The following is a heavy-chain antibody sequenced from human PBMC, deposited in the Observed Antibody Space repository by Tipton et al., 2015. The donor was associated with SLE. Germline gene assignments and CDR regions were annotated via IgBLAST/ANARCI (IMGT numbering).Heavy chain of an antibody. V-gene: IGHV4-39*07. J-gene: IGHJ6*03. Sequence: LRLSCTVSGGSINSSSSYWGWMRQSPGKGLEWIANVYYGGSTYYNPALKSRGTISVDTSKNQFYLRLNSVTAADTAVYYCARAEMTTEGSVFYYYVDVWGKGTTVTVSS. CDR2: VYYGGST. CDR1: GGSINSSSSY. CDR3: ARAEMTTEGSVFYYYVDV. D-gene: IGHD5-24*01.